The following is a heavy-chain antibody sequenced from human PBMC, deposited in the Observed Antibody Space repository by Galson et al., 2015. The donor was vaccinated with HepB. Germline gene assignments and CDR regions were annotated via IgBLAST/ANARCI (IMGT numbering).Heavy chain of an antibody. Sequence: SLRLSCAASGFTFGSYAMHWVRQAPGKGLEWVAVISYDGRNKYYVDSVKGRFTISRDNSKNTLYLQMNSLEAEDTAVYYCSGGPWTTVTVNWFDPWGQGTLVTVSS. D-gene: IGHD4-11*01. CDR2: ISYDGRNK. CDR3: SGGPWTTVTVNWFDP. J-gene: IGHJ5*02. V-gene: IGHV3-30*04. CDR1: GFTFGSYA.